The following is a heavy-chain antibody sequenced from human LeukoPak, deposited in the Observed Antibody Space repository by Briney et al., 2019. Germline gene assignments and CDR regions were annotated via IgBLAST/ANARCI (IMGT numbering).Heavy chain of an antibody. CDR2: ISAYKGNT. CDR1: GYTFNSYG. V-gene: IGHV1-18*01. D-gene: IGHD6-19*01. Sequence: ASVKVSCQASGYTFNSYGISWVRQATGQGLEWMGWISAYKGNTNYAQKVQGRVTMTTDTSTSTAYMELRSLRSDDTAVYYCARADIRAIASSGWYGFDYWGQGTLVTVSS. J-gene: IGHJ4*02. CDR3: ARADIRAIASSGWYGFDY.